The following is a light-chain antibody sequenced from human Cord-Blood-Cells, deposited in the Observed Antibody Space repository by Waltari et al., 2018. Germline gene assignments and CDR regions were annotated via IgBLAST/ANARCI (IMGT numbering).Light chain of an antibody. J-gene: IGKJ4*01. CDR1: QSVLYSSNNKNY. CDR3: QQYYSTPLT. V-gene: IGKV4-1*01. Sequence: IVMTQPPDSLAVSLGERATINCKSRQSVLYSSNNKNYLAWYQQKPGQPPKLLIYWASTRESGVPDRFSGSGSGTDFTLTISSLQAEDVAVYYCQQYYSTPLTFGGGTKVEIK. CDR2: WAS.